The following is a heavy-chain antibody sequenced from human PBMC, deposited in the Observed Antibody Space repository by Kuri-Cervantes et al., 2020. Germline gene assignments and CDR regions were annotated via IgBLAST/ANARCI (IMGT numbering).Heavy chain of an antibody. CDR1: GYTLTELS. J-gene: IGHJ4*02. V-gene: IGHV1-69*05. Sequence: SVKVSCKVSGYTLTELSMHWVRQAPGQGLEWMGGIIPIFGTANYAQKFQGRVTITTDESTSTAYMELSSLRSEDTAVYYCARDSGGGYDYVPLDYWGQGTLVTVSS. CDR2: IIPIFGTA. CDR3: ARDSGGGYDYVPLDY. D-gene: IGHD5-12*01.